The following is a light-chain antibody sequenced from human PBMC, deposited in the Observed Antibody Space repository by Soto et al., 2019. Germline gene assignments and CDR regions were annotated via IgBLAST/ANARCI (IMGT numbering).Light chain of an antibody. V-gene: IGLV2-14*01. CDR2: EVN. CDR3: SSYASSSTPYV. Sequence: QSALTQPASVSGSPGQSITISCIGTSSDVGAYNYVSWYQQDPGKAPKLMIFEVNNRPSGVSNRFSGSKSGNTASLTISGLQAEDEADYYCSSYASSSTPYVFGTGTKVTVL. J-gene: IGLJ1*01. CDR1: SSDVGAYNY.